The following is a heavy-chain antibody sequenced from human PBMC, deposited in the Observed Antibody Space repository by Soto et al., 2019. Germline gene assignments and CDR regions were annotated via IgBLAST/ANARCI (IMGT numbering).Heavy chain of an antibody. CDR1: GFTFSNYK. J-gene: IGHJ6*02. D-gene: IGHD2-15*01. CDR3: AKDSRSSLYYYYGLDV. V-gene: IGHV3-21*04. CDR2: ISSAGTYI. Sequence: RLSCATSGFTFSNYKMNWVRQAPVKVLDWVAAISSAGTYIYYADSVKGRFTISRDDAKNTLFLQLNSLRAEDTAVYYCAKDSRSSLYYYYGLDVWGQGTTVTVSS.